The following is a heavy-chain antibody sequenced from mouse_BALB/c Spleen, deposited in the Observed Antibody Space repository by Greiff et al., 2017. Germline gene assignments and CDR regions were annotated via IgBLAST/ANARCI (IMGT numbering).Heavy chain of an antibody. D-gene: IGHD2-4*01. CDR2: ISNGGGST. Sequence: GKLVESGGGLVQPGGSLKLSCAASGFTFSSYTMSWVRQTPEKRLEWVAYISNGGGSTYYPDTVKGRFTISRDNAKNTLYLQMSSLKSEDTAMYYCARRGITPFDYWGQGTTLTVSS. CDR3: ARRGITPFDY. CDR1: GFTFSSYT. J-gene: IGHJ2*01. V-gene: IGHV5-12-2*01.